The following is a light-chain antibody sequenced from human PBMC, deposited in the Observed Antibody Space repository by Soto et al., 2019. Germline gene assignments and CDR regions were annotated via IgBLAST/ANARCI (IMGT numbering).Light chain of an antibody. CDR3: QKYNSAPRT. CDR2: AAS. J-gene: IGKJ3*01. CDR1: QGISNY. V-gene: IGKV1-27*01. Sequence: DIQMTQSPSSLSASVGDRVTITCRASQGISNYLAWYQQKPGKVPKLLIYAASTLQSGVPSRFSGSGSGTDVSLTISGLQLEDVATYYCQKYNSAPRTFCPGTKVDIK.